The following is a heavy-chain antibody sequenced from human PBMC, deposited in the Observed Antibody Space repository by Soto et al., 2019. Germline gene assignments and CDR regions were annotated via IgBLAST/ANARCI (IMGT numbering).Heavy chain of an antibody. CDR3: ARAGQYYDSSGYVN. Sequence: QVKLVQSGTEVKKPGASLKVSCKASGYSFATSGFSWVQQAPGQGLEWMGWISVYNGNTNYDQKLHDRVTMTTDTSTTTAYLELRSLRSDDTAVYYCARAGQYYDSSGYVNWGQGTLVTVSS. CDR2: ISVYNGNT. V-gene: IGHV1-18*01. J-gene: IGHJ4*02. D-gene: IGHD3-22*01. CDR1: GYSFATSG.